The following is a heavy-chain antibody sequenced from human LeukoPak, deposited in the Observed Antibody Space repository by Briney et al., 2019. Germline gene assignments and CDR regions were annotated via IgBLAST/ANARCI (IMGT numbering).Heavy chain of an antibody. CDR2: IYYSGST. Sequence: SQTLSLTCTVSGGSISSGGYYWSWIRQHPGKGLEWIGYIYYSGSTYYNPSLKSRVTISVDTSKNQFSLKLSSVTAADTAVYYCARAPRWEPLPATHFDYWGQGTLVTVSS. J-gene: IGHJ4*02. CDR1: GGSISSGGYY. V-gene: IGHV4-31*03. D-gene: IGHD2-15*01. CDR3: ARAPRWEPLPATHFDY.